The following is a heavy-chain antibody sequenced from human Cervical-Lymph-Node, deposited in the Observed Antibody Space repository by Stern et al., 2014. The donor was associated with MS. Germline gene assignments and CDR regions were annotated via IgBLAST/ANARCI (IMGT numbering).Heavy chain of an antibody. CDR3: ARSEREYGGVVDV. J-gene: IGHJ6*02. CDR1: GYTFTNYG. Sequence: VQLVESGAEVKKPGASVKVYCKASGYTFTNYGISWVRQAPGQGLEWMGWVSAYNGNINYGQKVQGRVTMTTDTSTSTAYMELRSLRSDDTAVYYCARSEREYGGVVDVWGQGTTVTVSS. D-gene: IGHD3-3*01. V-gene: IGHV1-18*01. CDR2: VSAYNGNI.